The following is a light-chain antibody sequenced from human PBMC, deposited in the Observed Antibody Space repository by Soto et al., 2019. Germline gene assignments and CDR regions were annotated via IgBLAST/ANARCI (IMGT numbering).Light chain of an antibody. V-gene: IGLV1-40*01. CDR1: SSNIGANYD. J-gene: IGLJ2*01. Sequence: QSVLTQPPSVSGAPGQRVTITCTGSSSNIGANYDVHWYQHLPGAAPKLLIYANNIRPSGVPDRFSGSRSGITASLAIAGLQAEDEANYFCQSYDTDSVVLGGGTKLPVL. CDR3: QSYDTDSVV. CDR2: ANN.